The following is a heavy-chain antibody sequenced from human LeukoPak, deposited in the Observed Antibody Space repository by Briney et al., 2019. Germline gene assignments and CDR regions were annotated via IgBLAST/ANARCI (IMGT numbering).Heavy chain of an antibody. Sequence: GGSLRLSCAASGFTFSSSAMNWVRQAPGKGLEWVSAISGSGGSTYYADSVKGRFTISRDNSKNTLYLQMNSLRAEDTAVYYCATQAPLALQWYRPFDYWGQGTLVTVSS. CDR2: ISGSGGST. J-gene: IGHJ4*02. D-gene: IGHD4-23*01. V-gene: IGHV3-23*01. CDR1: GFTFSSSA. CDR3: ATQAPLALQWYRPFDY.